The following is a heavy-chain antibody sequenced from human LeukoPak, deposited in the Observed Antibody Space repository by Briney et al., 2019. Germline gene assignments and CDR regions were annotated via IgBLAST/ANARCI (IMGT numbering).Heavy chain of an antibody. CDR2: IYSGGST. D-gene: IGHD5-12*01. CDR1: GFTFSSYA. CDR3: ARAVGGYDSLYYYYGMDV. V-gene: IGHV3-66*01. J-gene: IGHJ6*02. Sequence: QPGGSLRLSCAASGFTFSSYAMHWVRQAPGKGLEWVSVIYSGGSTYYADSVKGRFTISRDNSKNTLYLQMNSLRAEDTAVYYCARAVGGYDSLYYYYGMDVWGQGTTVTVSS.